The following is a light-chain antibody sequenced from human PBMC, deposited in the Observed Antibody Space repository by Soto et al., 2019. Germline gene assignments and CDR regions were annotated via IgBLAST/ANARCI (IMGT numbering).Light chain of an antibody. V-gene: IGKV3-15*01. J-gene: IGKJ3*01. CDR2: GAS. CDR1: QSVSTN. CDR3: EQYNNLPRT. Sequence: EIVMTQSPATLSVSPGEKATLSCRASQSVSTNLAWYQQKPGQAPRLLSYGASTRATGIPARFSGSGSGTEFTLTISSLQSEDFAVYYCEQYNNLPRTVGPGTKVDVK.